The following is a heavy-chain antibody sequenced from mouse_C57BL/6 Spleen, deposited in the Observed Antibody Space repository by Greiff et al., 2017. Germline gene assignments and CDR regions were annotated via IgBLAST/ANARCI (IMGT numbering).Heavy chain of an antibody. D-gene: IGHD2-12*01. Sequence: VQLQQPGAELVMPGASVKLSCKASGYTFTSYWMHWVKQRPGQGLEWIGEIDPSDSYTNYNQKFKGKSTLTVDKSSSTAYMQLSSLTSEDSAVYYCARPYYTKGFAYWGQGTLVTVSA. CDR3: ARPYYTKGFAY. CDR2: IDPSDSYT. V-gene: IGHV1-69*01. J-gene: IGHJ3*01. CDR1: GYTFTSYW.